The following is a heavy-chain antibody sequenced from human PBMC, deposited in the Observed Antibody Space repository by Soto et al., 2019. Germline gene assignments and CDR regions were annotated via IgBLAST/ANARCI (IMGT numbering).Heavy chain of an antibody. D-gene: IGHD3-9*01. Sequence: GGSLRLSCAASGFTFSSYGMHWVRQAPGKGLEWVAVIWYDGSNKYYADSVKGRFTISRDNSKNTLYLQMNSLRAEDTAVYYCARDQYDILTGYPNNWFDPWGQGTLVTVSS. V-gene: IGHV3-33*01. CDR1: GFTFSSYG. CDR2: IWYDGSNK. J-gene: IGHJ5*02. CDR3: ARDQYDILTGYPNNWFDP.